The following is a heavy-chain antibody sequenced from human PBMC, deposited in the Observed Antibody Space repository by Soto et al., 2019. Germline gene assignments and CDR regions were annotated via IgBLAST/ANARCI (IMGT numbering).Heavy chain of an antibody. J-gene: IGHJ4*02. CDR1: GFSFSSYG. D-gene: IGHD2-2*02. Sequence: GGSLRLSCAASGFSFSSYGMNWVRQAPGKGPEWVAVIWSDGSNIDYVDSVKGRFAISRDNSANILYLEMNSLRAEDTAVYFCARAAYCISDSCYSLDYWGQGALVTVSS. CDR3: ARAAYCISDSCYSLDY. CDR2: IWSDGSNI. V-gene: IGHV3-33*01.